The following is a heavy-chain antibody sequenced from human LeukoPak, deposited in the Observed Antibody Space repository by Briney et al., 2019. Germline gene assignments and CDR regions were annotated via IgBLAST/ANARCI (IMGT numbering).Heavy chain of an antibody. Sequence: SETLSLTCTVSGGSISSYYWSWIRQPPGKGLEWIGYIYCSGNTNYNPSLKSRVTLSVDTSKNQFSLRLSSVTAADTAVYYCAGDTYGRDYWGQGTLVTVSS. V-gene: IGHV4-59*01. D-gene: IGHD3-10*01. CDR1: GGSISSYY. J-gene: IGHJ4*02. CDR2: IYCSGNT. CDR3: AGDTYGRDY.